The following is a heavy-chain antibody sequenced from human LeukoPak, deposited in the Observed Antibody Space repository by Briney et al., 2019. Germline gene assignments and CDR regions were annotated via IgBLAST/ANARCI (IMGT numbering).Heavy chain of an antibody. CDR1: GFTFSSYA. J-gene: IGHJ1*01. Sequence: PGRSLRLSCAASGFTFSSYAMHWVRQAPGKGLEWVAVISYDGSNKYYADSVKGRFTISRDNSKNTLYLQMNSLRAEDTAVYYCARWPFQHWGQGTLVTVSS. V-gene: IGHV3-30-3*01. D-gene: IGHD5-12*01. CDR2: ISYDGSNK. CDR3: ARWPFQH.